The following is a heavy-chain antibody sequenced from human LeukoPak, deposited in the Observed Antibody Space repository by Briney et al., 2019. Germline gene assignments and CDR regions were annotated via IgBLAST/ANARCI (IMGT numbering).Heavy chain of an antibody. J-gene: IGHJ4*02. CDR1: GYTFTSYC. CDR2: INPSGGST. D-gene: IGHD5-18*01. Sequence: ASVKVSCKASGYTFTSYCMHWVRQAPGQGLEWMGIINPSGGSTSYAQKFQGRVTMTRDTSTSTVYMELSSLRSEDTAVYYCAREIGDSTAMDHPDYWGQGTLVTVSS. CDR3: AREIGDSTAMDHPDY. V-gene: IGHV1-46*01.